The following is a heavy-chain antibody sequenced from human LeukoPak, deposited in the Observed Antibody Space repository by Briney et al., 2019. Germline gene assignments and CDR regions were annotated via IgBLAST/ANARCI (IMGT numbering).Heavy chain of an antibody. Sequence: PSETLSLTCTVSSGSISNYYWSWIRQPPGKGLEWIGFSDYSGNTNYNPSLKSRVTISLDTSKDQIALKLCSVTAADTAVYYCARLNGGGWGQGTLVVVTS. CDR1: SGSISNYY. V-gene: IGHV4-59*08. D-gene: IGHD2-8*01. CDR2: SDYSGNT. CDR3: ARLNGGG. J-gene: IGHJ4*02.